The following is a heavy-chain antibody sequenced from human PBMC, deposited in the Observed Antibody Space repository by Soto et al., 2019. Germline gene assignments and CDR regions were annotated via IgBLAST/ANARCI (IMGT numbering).Heavy chain of an antibody. Sequence: QVQLVQSGAEVKKPGSSVKVSCKASGGTFSSYAISWVRQAPGQGLEWMGGIIPIFGTANYAQKFQGRVTIXXDXSXNTAYMELSSLRSEDTAVYYCARVGPDVDTAMVTYYWGQGTLVTVSS. V-gene: IGHV1-69*12. J-gene: IGHJ4*02. CDR3: ARVGPDVDTAMVTYY. D-gene: IGHD5-18*01. CDR2: IIPIFGTA. CDR1: GGTFSSYA.